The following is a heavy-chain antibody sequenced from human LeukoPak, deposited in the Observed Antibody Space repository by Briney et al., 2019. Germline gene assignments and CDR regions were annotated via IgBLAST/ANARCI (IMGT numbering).Heavy chain of an antibody. CDR2: ISAYNGNT. J-gene: IGHJ5*02. CDR3: ARSFIRITIFGVAGNWFDP. D-gene: IGHD3-3*01. Sequence: ASVKVSCKASGYTFTSYGISWVRQAPGQGLEWMGWISAYNGNTNYAQKLQGRVTMTIDTSTSTAYMELRSLRSDDTAVYYCARSFIRITIFGVAGNWFDPWGQGTLVTVSS. CDR1: GYTFTSYG. V-gene: IGHV1-18*01.